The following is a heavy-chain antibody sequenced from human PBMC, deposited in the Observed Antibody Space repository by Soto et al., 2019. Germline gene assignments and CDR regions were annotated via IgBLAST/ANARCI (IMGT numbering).Heavy chain of an antibody. J-gene: IGHJ6*02. D-gene: IGHD2-2*01. V-gene: IGHV3-13*01. CDR1: GFTFSSYD. CDR3: ARDIVVVPAAPQDPYYYGMDV. Sequence: GGSLRLSCAASGFTFSSYDMHWVRQATGKGLEWVSAIGTAGDTYYPGSVKGRFTISRENAKNSLYLQMNSLRAEDTAVYYCARDIVVVPAAPQDPYYYGMDVWGQGTTVTVSS. CDR2: IGTAGDT.